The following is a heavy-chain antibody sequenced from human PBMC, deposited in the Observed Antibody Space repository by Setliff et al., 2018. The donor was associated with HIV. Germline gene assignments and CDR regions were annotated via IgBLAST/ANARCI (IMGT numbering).Heavy chain of an antibody. Sequence: LRLSCAASGFIFSRYDMHWVRQPTGKPLEWVSTIGTAGDTYYSGSVKGRFTISRESAKNSVYLQMNSLRAGDTAVYYCARGLGMVESTTPFDYWGQGTQVTVS. CDR2: IGTAGDT. D-gene: IGHD1-26*01. CDR3: ARGLGMVESTTPFDY. CDR1: GFIFSRYD. V-gene: IGHV3-13*01. J-gene: IGHJ4*02.